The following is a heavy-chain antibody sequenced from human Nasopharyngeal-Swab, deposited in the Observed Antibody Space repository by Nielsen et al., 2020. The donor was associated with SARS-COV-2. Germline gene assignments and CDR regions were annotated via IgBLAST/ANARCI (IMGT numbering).Heavy chain of an antibody. D-gene: IGHD3-10*01. CDR3: ARDPKYYYGSGSLTDYYYYYYMDV. J-gene: IGHJ6*03. CDR2: ISGSGGST. Sequence: WIRQPPGKGLEWVSAISGSGGSTYYADSVKGRFTISRGNSKNTLYLQMNSLRAEDTAVYYCARDPKYYYGSGSLTDYYYYYYMDVWGKGTTVTVSS. V-gene: IGHV3-23*01.